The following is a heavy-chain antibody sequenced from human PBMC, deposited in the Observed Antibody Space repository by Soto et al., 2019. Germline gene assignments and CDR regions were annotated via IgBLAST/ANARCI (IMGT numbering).Heavy chain of an antibody. D-gene: IGHD5-12*01. CDR2: IIPIFGTA. V-gene: IGHV1-69*13. Sequence: SVKVSCKASGGTFSSYAISWVRQAPGQGLEWMGGIIPIFGTANYAQKFQGRVTITADESTSTAYMELSSLRSEDTAVYYCAGGSRDGYNFYAFDIWGQGTMVTVSS. CDR3: AGGSRDGYNFYAFDI. CDR1: GGTFSSYA. J-gene: IGHJ3*02.